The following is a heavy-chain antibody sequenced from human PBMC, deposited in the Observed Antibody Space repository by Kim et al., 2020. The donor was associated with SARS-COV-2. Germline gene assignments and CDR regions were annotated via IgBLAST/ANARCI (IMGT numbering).Heavy chain of an antibody. V-gene: IGHV3-9*01. CDR1: GFPFDDHA. J-gene: IGHJ4*02. CDR3: VKDSTSFINIPQASRWMDS. Sequence: GGSLRLSCAVSGFPFDDHAMHWVRQGPGKGLEWVSSIDWNSKNMYYADSVKGRFTISRDNAKNSLFLQMDSLRPDDTALYYCVKDSTSFINIPQASRWMDSWGQGTLVTVSS. D-gene: IGHD3-3*01. CDR2: IDWNSKNM.